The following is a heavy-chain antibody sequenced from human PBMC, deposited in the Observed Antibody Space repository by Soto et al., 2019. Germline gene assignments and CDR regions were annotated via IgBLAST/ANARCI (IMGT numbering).Heavy chain of an antibody. V-gene: IGHV1-46*01. CDR2: INPSGGST. D-gene: IGHD3-10*01. Sequence: ASVKVSCKASGYTFTSYYMHWVRQAPGQGLEWMGIINPSGGSTSYAQKFQGRVTMTRDTSTSTVYMELSSLRSEDTAVYYCARVRHYYGSGSLFDDYWGQGTLVTVSS. CDR1: GYTFTSYY. CDR3: ARVRHYYGSGSLFDDY. J-gene: IGHJ4*02.